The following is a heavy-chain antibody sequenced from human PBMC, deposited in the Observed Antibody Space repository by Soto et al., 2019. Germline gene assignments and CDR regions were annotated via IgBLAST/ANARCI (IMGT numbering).Heavy chain of an antibody. CDR3: AKDTDDASYNWNPHFGY. CDR1: GFTFDDYA. CDR2: ISWNSGSI. Sequence: EVQLVESGGGLVQPGRSLRLSCAASGFTFDDYAMHWVRQAPGKGLEWVSGISWNSGSIGYADSVKGRFTISRDNAKNSLYLQMNSLRAEDTALYYCAKDTDDASYNWNPHFGYWGQGTLVTVSS. V-gene: IGHV3-9*01. J-gene: IGHJ4*02. D-gene: IGHD1-20*01.